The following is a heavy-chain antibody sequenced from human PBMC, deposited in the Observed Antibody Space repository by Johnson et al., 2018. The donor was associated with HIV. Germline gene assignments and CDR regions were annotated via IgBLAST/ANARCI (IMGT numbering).Heavy chain of an antibody. D-gene: IGHD6-19*01. Sequence: QVQLVESGGGLVRPGESLRLSCVASGFTFSDSYMNWIRQAPGKGLEWIAYISSGGSGMNYADSGKGRFTISRDNAKNSLYLQMNSLRAEDTAGYYCASDLVRYIAVATFDAFDIWGQGTMVTVSS. CDR2: ISSGGSGM. J-gene: IGHJ3*02. CDR1: GFTFSDSY. CDR3: ASDLVRYIAVATFDAFDI. V-gene: IGHV3-11*04.